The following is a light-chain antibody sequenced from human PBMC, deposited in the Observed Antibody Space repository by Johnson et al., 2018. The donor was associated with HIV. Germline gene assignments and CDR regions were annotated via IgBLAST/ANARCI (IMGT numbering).Light chain of an antibody. CDR2: DNN. CDR1: SSYIGNNY. J-gene: IGLJ1*01. V-gene: IGLV1-51*01. Sequence: QSVLTQPPSVSAAPGQKVSISCSGSSSYIGNNYVSSYQQLPGTDPKFLIFDNNKRPSGIPDRFSGSKSGTSATLGITGLQTGDEADYYCGTWDTGLSAPYVFGTGTKVTVL. CDR3: GTWDTGLSAPYV.